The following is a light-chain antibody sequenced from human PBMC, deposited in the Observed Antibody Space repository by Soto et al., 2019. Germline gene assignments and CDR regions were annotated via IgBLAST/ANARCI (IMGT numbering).Light chain of an antibody. Sequence: QSVLTQPPSASGTPGQRVTIASSGSSSNIGGNTVSWYQQFPGTAPKLLIYTNNQRPSGVPDRFSGSKSDTSASLAISALQSEDEAHYYCAAWDDSLNGHVFGTGTKLTVL. CDR3: AAWDDSLNGHV. J-gene: IGLJ1*01. CDR1: SSNIGGNT. CDR2: TNN. V-gene: IGLV1-44*01.